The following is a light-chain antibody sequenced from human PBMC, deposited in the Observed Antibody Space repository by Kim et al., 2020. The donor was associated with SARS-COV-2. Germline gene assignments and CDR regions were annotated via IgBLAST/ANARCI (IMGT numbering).Light chain of an antibody. V-gene: IGLV2-14*03. CDR1: SRDVGCYNY. CDR3: SSYTNSSPYV. J-gene: IGLJ1*01. CDR2: DVT. Sequence: GQAITISCTGTSRDVGCYNYVSWYQHHPGEAPKLLIYDVTRRPSGVSNRFSGSKSDNTASLTISGLQAEDEADYYCSSYTNSSPYVFGTGTKVTVL.